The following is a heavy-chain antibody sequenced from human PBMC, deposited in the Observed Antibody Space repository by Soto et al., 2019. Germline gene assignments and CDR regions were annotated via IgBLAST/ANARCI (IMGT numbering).Heavy chain of an antibody. J-gene: IGHJ5*02. CDR2: IHYSGGATYSP. V-gene: IGHV4-31*03. CDR1: GASIISDGYY. D-gene: IGHD3-22*01. CDR3: ARFPTYYQDSIGYQPFHP. Sequence: QVQLQESGPGLVEPSQTLSLICTVSGASIISDGYYWTWIRQHPGKGLEWLGYIHYSGGATYSPSYNPSLKSRIAISVDASKRLFSLKLTSVSAADTAVYYCARFPTYYQDSIGYQPFHPGGQGTLVTVSS.